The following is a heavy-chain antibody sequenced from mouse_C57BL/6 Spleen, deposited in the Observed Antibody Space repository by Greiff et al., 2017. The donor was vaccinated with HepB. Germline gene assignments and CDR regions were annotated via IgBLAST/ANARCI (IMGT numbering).Heavy chain of an antibody. V-gene: IGHV7-3*01. CDR2: IRNKANGYTT. CDR3: ARYIGDDYLLYWYFDV. CDR1: GFTFTDYY. Sequence: EVQGVESGGGLVQPGGSLSLSCAASGFTFTDYYMSWVRQPPGKALEWLGFIRNKANGYTTEYSASVKGRFTISRDNSQSILYLQMNALRAEDSATYYCARYIGDDYLLYWYFDVWGTGTTVTVSS. J-gene: IGHJ1*03. D-gene: IGHD2-4*01.